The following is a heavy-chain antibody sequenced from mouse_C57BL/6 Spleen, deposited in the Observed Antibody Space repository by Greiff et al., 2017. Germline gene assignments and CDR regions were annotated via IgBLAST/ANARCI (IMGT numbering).Heavy chain of an antibody. Sequence: VQLVESGAELAKPGASVKLSCKASGYTFTSYWMHWVKQRPGQGLEWIGYINPSSGYTKYNQKFKDKATLTADKSSSTAYMQLSSLTYEDSAVYYCASPSYGSSYYFDYWGQGTTLTVSS. J-gene: IGHJ2*01. CDR3: ASPSYGSSYYFDY. CDR2: INPSSGYT. CDR1: GYTFTSYW. D-gene: IGHD1-1*01. V-gene: IGHV1-7*01.